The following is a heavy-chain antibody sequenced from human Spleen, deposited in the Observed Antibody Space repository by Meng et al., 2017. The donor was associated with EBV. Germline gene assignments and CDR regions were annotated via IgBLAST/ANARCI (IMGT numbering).Heavy chain of an antibody. V-gene: IGHV3-23*01. J-gene: IGHJ4*02. CDR1: GFTFNDYA. CDR2: ISGSGSST. Sequence: EVHLLEXXXGXVXXGGXLRLSLSVSGFTFNDYAMSWVRQAPGKELKWVSSISGSGSSTYYADAVKGRFTIARDNSKNTLFLQMNSLRAEDTALYYCAKVSGDYFWIAAYYYFDYWDQGTLVTVAS. D-gene: IGHD4-17*01. CDR3: AKVSGDYFWIAAYYYFDY.